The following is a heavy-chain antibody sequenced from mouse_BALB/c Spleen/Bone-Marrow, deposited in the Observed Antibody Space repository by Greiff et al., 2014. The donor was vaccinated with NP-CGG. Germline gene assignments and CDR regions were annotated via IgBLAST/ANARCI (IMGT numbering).Heavy chain of an antibody. J-gene: IGHJ3*01. V-gene: IGHV1-5*01. CDR1: GYTFTNYW. Sequence: EVQVVESGTVLARPGASLRMSCKASGYTFTNYWINWIKQRPGQGLEWIGAIYPGNNDAKYTQKFKAKAKLTAVISTSTADMELSSLTNEDSAVYYCARNWDWVFAYWGQGTLVTVSA. D-gene: IGHD4-1*01. CDR3: ARNWDWVFAY. CDR2: IYPGNNDA.